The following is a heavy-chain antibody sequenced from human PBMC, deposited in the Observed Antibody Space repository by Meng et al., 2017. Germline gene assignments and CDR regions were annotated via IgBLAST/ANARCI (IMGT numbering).Heavy chain of an antibody. Sequence: QVRVGGAGGGVVRPGRSLRFSCARSGFSFSSYAMHWVRQAPGKGLEWVAVISYDGSNKYYADSVKGRFTISRDNSKNTLYLQMNSLRAEDTAVYYCASMGYWGQGTLVTVSS. CDR1: GFSFSSYA. CDR3: ASMGY. D-gene: IGHD3-10*01. J-gene: IGHJ4*02. CDR2: ISYDGSNK. V-gene: IGHV3-30*01.